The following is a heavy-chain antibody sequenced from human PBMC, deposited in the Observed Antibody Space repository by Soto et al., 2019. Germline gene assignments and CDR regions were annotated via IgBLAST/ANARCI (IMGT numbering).Heavy chain of an antibody. J-gene: IGHJ4*02. CDR2: INHSGST. CDR1: GGSFSGYY. V-gene: IGHV4-34*01. Sequence: SETLSLTCAVYGGSFSGYYWSWIRQPPGKGLEWIGEINHSGSTNYNPSLKSRVTISVDTSKNQFSLKLSSVTAADTAVYYCARMQSSSWGPMRYFDYWGQGTLVTVSS. CDR3: ARMQSSSWGPMRYFDY. D-gene: IGHD6-13*01.